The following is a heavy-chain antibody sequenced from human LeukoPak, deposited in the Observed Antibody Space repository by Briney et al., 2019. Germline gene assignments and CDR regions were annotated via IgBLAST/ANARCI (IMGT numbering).Heavy chain of an antibody. D-gene: IGHD2-15*01. J-gene: IGHJ3*02. CDR3: ARGYSRAAFDI. Sequence: PGRSLRLSCAASGFTFSSYAMHWVRQAPGKGLEWVSFISSTGGTIYYADSVKGRFTVSRDNAKKSLLLQMNSLRAEDTALYYCARGYSRAAFDIWGQGTMVTVS. V-gene: IGHV3-48*01. CDR2: ISSTGGTI. CDR1: GFTFSSYA.